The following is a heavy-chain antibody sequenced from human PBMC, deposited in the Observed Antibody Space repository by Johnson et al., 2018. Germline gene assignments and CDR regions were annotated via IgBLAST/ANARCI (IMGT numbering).Heavy chain of an antibody. CDR3: AKYEWSDAFDI. V-gene: IGHV3-30*18. J-gene: IGHJ3*02. CDR2: ISYDGSNK. D-gene: IGHD3-3*01. CDR1: GFTFSSYG. Sequence: QVQLVESGGGVVQPGRSLRLSCAASGFTFSSYGMHWVRQAPGKGLEWVAVISYDGSNKYYADSVKGRFTISRDNSKNTLYQQMNSLGAEDTAVYYCAKYEWSDAFDIWGQGTMVTVSS.